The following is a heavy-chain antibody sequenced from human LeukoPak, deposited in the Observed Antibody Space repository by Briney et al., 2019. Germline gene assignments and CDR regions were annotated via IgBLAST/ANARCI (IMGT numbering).Heavy chain of an antibody. D-gene: IGHD7-27*01. Sequence: KPGGSLRLSCAASGFTFNNRWMSWVRQAPGKGLELVANIKQDGSEKYYVDSVKGRFTISRDNAKNSLYLQMNSLRAEDTAVYYCSRYITGDGMDVWGQGTTVTVSS. J-gene: IGHJ6*02. CDR2: IKQDGSEK. CDR1: GFTFNNRW. CDR3: SRYITGDGMDV. V-gene: IGHV3-7*02.